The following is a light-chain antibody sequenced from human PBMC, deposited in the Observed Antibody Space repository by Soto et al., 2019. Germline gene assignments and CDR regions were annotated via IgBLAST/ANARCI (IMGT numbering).Light chain of an antibody. CDR3: QQLDSFPLS. Sequence: DIQLTQSPSFLCASVGDRVIITCRASQGISSYLAWYQRKPGKAPELLIYAASTLQSGVPSRFSGSGSGTEFTLTISSLQPEDFATYYCQQLDSFPLSFGGGTKVEIK. V-gene: IGKV1-9*01. CDR1: QGISSY. J-gene: IGKJ4*01. CDR2: AAS.